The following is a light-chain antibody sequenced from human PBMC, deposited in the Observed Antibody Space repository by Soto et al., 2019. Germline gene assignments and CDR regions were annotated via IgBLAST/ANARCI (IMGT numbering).Light chain of an antibody. CDR3: CSYAGSSTNYV. Sequence: QSALTQPRSVSGSPGQSVTISCTGSSSDVGAYNYVSWYQQHPGKAPKHIIYDVSQRPSGVPDRFSGSKSGNTASLIISGLQAEDEADYYCCSYAGSSTNYVFGTGTKLTVL. CDR2: DVS. V-gene: IGLV2-11*01. CDR1: SSDVGAYNY. J-gene: IGLJ1*01.